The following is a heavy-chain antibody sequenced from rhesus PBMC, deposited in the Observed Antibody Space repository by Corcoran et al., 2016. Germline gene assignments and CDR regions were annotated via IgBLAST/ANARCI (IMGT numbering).Heavy chain of an antibody. D-gene: IGHD4-29*01. CDR3: ANFYGSDRC. J-gene: IGHJ4*01. V-gene: IGHV4-160*01. Sequence: QVQLQESGPGLVKPSEALSLTCAVSGDSISNYYWSWIRQPPGKGLEWIGRIYGRTGSTDYDPSLKRRVTISMDTSKNQFALRLSSVTAADTAVYYCANFYGSDRCWGQGVLVTVSS. CDR1: GDSISNYY. CDR2: IYGRTGST.